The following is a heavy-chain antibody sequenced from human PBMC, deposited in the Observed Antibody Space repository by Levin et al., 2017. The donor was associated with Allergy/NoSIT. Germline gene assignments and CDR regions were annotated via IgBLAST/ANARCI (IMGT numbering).Heavy chain of an antibody. V-gene: IGHV3-69-1*01. CDR1: GFTFSDYY. J-gene: IGHJ4*02. D-gene: IGHD3-22*01. Sequence: PGGSLRLSCAASGFTFSDYYMNWVRQAPGKGLEWVSSISSSSTIYYADSVKGRFTISRDNAKNSLYLQMNSLRAEDTAVYYCARDLHVSSGYYCGWGQGTLVTVSS. CDR2: ISSSSTI. CDR3: ARDLHVSSGYYCG.